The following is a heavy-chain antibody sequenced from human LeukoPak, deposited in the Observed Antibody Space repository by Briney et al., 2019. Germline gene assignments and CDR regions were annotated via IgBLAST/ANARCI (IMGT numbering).Heavy chain of an antibody. Sequence: SETLSLTCIVSGGSISSTSYYWGWIRQSPGKGLEWIGSIYYSGSTYYNPSLKSRVTISVDTSKNQFSLKLSSVTAADTAVYYCASNLAYDFWSGYPAPFDYRGQGTLVTVSS. V-gene: IGHV4-39*07. CDR1: GGSISSTSYY. D-gene: IGHD3-3*01. CDR2: IYYSGST. J-gene: IGHJ4*02. CDR3: ASNLAYDFWSGYPAPFDY.